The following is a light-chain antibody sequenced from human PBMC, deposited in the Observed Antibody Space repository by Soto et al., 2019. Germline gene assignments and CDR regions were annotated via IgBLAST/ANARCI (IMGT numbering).Light chain of an antibody. J-gene: IGKJ2*01. CDR3: HQYDGSPPYT. CDR2: AAS. V-gene: IGKV3-20*01. Sequence: EIVLTQSPGTLSLSPGDRATLSCRASQIVASTSFTGYQQSPGQAPSLLLYAASTRASDVPDRFSGSGSGTDFTLTIIRLEPEDFAVYYCHQYDGSPPYTFGQGTRLEIK. CDR1: QIVASTS.